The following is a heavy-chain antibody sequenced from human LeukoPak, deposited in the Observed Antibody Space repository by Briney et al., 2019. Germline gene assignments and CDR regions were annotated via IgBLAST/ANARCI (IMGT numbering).Heavy chain of an antibody. CDR1: GYTFTSYD. Sequence: ASVKVSCKASGYTFTSYDINWVRQATGQGLEWMGWMNPNSGNTGYAQKFQGRVTMTRNTSISTAYMELSNLRSEDTAVYYCATYYDFWSGYYRYYYYMDVWGKGTTVTVSS. J-gene: IGHJ6*03. CDR3: ATYYDFWSGYYRYYYYMDV. CDR2: MNPNSGNT. V-gene: IGHV1-8*01. D-gene: IGHD3-3*01.